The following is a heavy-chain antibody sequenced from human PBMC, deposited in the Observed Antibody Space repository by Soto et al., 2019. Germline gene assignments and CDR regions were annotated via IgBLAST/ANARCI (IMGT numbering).Heavy chain of an antibody. Sequence: GGSLRLSCAASGFTFSSYGMHWVRQAPGKGLEWVAVIWYDGSNKYYADSVKGRFTISRDNSKNTLYLQMNSLRAEDTAVYYCAREGWPYYYDSSGYYYCGMDVWGQGTTVTVSS. D-gene: IGHD3-22*01. V-gene: IGHV3-33*01. CDR1: GFTFSSYG. CDR2: IWYDGSNK. J-gene: IGHJ6*02. CDR3: AREGWPYYYDSSGYYYCGMDV.